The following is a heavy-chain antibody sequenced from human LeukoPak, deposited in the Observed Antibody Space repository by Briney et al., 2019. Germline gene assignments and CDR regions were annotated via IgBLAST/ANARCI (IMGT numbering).Heavy chain of an antibody. D-gene: IGHD2-2*02. J-gene: IGHJ4*02. CDR3: ARWAGYCSITNCYTAFDY. CDR1: GYTFTNYD. Sequence: GASVKVSCKASGYTFTNYDVNWVRQATGQGLEWMGWMNPNSGNTGYAQKSQGRVTITRNTSISTAYMELSSLRSEDTAVYYCARWAGYCSITNCYTAFDYWGQGTLVTVSS. V-gene: IGHV1-8*03. CDR2: MNPNSGNT.